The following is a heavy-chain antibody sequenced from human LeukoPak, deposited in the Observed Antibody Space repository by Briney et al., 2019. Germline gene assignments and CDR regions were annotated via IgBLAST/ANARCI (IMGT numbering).Heavy chain of an antibody. V-gene: IGHV3-21*01. CDR1: GFTFSTYT. CDR3: ARGFPPPGGSFDY. CDR2: ISSSSSYI. D-gene: IGHD1-14*01. J-gene: IGHJ4*02. Sequence: GGSLRLSCAASGFTFSTYTMNWVRQAPGKGLEWVSSISSSSSYIYYADSVKGRFTISGDNAKNSLYLQMNSLRAEDTAVYYCARGFPPPGGSFDYWGQGTLVTVSS.